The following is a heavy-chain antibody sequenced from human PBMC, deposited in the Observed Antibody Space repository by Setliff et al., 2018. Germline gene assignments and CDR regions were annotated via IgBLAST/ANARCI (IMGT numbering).Heavy chain of an antibody. Sequence: SETLSLTCTVSGDSISRAKYYWSWIRQSAGKGLECIGRIYTDGSTKYNPSLNSRVTLLIDTAKNQISLRLSSVTAADTAVYYCAGSTVTQVDYWGQGTLVTVSS. CDR3: AGSTVTQVDY. D-gene: IGHD4-17*01. V-gene: IGHV4-61*02. CDR1: GDSISRAKYY. J-gene: IGHJ4*02. CDR2: IYTDGST.